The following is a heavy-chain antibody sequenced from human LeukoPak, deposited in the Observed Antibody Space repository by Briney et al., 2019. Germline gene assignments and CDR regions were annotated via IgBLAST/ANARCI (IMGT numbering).Heavy chain of an antibody. CDR2: ISSSGSTI. CDR3: AREVAARLGGFDP. D-gene: IGHD6-6*01. CDR1: GGSVSSG. J-gene: IGHJ5*02. Sequence: LSLTCTVSGGSVSSGGYYWNWVRQAPGKGLEWVSYISSSGSTIYYADSVKGRFTISRDNAKNSLYLQMNSLRAEDTAVYYCAREVAARLGGFDPWGQGTLVTVSS. V-gene: IGHV3-48*03.